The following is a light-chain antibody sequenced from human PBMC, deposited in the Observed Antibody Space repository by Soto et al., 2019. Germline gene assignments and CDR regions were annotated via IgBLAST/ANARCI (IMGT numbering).Light chain of an antibody. J-gene: IGLJ3*02. CDR3: RTWGTGILV. CDR2: LNSDGSH. Sequence: QPVLTQSPSASASLGASVKLTCTLSSGHSSYAIAWHQQQPEKGPRYLMKLNSDGSHSKGDGIPDRFSGSSSGAERYLTISGLQSEDEADYYCRTWGTGILVFGGGTK. CDR1: SGHSSYA. V-gene: IGLV4-69*01.